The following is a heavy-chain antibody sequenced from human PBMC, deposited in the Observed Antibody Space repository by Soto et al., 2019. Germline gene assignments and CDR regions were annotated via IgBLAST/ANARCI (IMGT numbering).Heavy chain of an antibody. CDR1: GYTFTNFG. D-gene: IGHD3-16*01. CDR3: ARGGTPIDY. Sequence: QVQLVQSGAEVKKPGASVKVSCKASGYTFTNFGISWVRQAPGQGLEWMGWISAYNGNTNYAQKFQGRVTMTTDTSTSTAYTEGRSLRFNDTAVYYCARGGTPIDYGGQGTLVTVSS. CDR2: ISAYNGNT. J-gene: IGHJ4*02. V-gene: IGHV1-18*01.